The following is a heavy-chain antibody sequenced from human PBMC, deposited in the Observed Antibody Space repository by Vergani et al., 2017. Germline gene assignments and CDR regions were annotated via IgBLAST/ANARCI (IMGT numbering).Heavy chain of an antibody. D-gene: IGHD3-3*01. V-gene: IGHV4-31*03. CDR3: ARCGLVFDFCSSSIDY. Sequence: QVQLQESGPGLVKPSQTLSLTCTVSGGSISSGGYYWSWIRQHPGKGLGWIRYIYYSGSTYYNPSLKSRVTISVDTSKNQFSLKLSAVTAADTAVYYCARCGLVFDFCSSSIDYWGQGTLVTGSS. J-gene: IGHJ4*02. CDR1: GGSISSGGYY. CDR2: IYYSGST.